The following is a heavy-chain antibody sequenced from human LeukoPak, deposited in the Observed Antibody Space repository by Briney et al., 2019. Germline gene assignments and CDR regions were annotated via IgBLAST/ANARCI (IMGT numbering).Heavy chain of an antibody. Sequence: ASVKVSCKASGGTFSSYAISWVRQAPGQGLEWMGGIIPIFGTANYAQKFQGRVTITADESTSTAYMELSGLRSEDTAVYYCARARGSYIGYYYGMDVWGQGTTVTVSS. CDR3: ARARGSYIGYYYGMDV. V-gene: IGHV1-69*13. CDR2: IIPIFGTA. D-gene: IGHD1-26*01. CDR1: GGTFSSYA. J-gene: IGHJ6*02.